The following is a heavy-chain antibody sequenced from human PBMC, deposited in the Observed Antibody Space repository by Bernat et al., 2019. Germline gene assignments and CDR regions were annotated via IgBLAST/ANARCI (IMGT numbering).Heavy chain of an antibody. CDR2: IIPILGIA. CDR3: ARDLTDYDSSGYYYDY. V-gene: IGHV1-69*04. Sequence: QVQLVQSGAEVKKPGSSVKVSCKASGGTFSSYAISWVRQAPGQGLEWMGRIIPILGIANYAQKFQGRVTITADKSTSTAYMELSSLRSEDTAVYYCARDLTDYDSSGYYYDYLGQGTLVTVSS. CDR1: GGTFSSYA. D-gene: IGHD3-22*01. J-gene: IGHJ4*02.